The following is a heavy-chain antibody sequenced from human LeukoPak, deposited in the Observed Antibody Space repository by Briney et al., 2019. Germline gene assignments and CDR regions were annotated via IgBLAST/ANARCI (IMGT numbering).Heavy chain of an antibody. Sequence: GESLKISCEGSGYSFTSYWIGWVRQMPGKGLEWMGIIYPGDSDTRYSPSFQGQVTISADKSISTAYLQWSSLKASDTAMYYCATVLPRGYNVEGNAFDIWGQGTMVTVSS. CDR2: IYPGDSDT. J-gene: IGHJ3*02. CDR3: ATVLPRGYNVEGNAFDI. V-gene: IGHV5-51*01. CDR1: GYSFTSYW. D-gene: IGHD5-24*01.